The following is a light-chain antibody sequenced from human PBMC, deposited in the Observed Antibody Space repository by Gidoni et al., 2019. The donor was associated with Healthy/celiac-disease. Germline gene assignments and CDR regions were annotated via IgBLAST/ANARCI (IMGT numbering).Light chain of an antibody. CDR2: AAS. Sequence: DIQITQSPSSLSASVGDRVTITCRASQSISSYLNWYQQKPGKAPKLLIYAASSLQSGVPSRFSGSGYGTDFNITISSLQPEDFATYYCQQSYSTPRTLGQGNKVEIK. CDR1: QSISSY. V-gene: IGKV1-39*01. J-gene: IGKJ1*01. CDR3: QQSYSTPRT.